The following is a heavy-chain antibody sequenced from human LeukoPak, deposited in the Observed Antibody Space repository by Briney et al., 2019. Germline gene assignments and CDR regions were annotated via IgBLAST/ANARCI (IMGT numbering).Heavy chain of an antibody. CDR1: GGTFSSYA. CDR3: ARESPLRGYSGYELGGFNYFDY. CDR2: IIPIFGTA. D-gene: IGHD5-12*01. Sequence: GASVKVSCKASGGTFSSYAISWVRQAPGQGLEWMGGIIPIFGTANYAQKFQGRVTITADESTSTAYMELSSLRSEDTAVYYCARESPLRGYSGYELGGFNYFDYWGQGTLVTVSS. J-gene: IGHJ4*02. V-gene: IGHV1-69*13.